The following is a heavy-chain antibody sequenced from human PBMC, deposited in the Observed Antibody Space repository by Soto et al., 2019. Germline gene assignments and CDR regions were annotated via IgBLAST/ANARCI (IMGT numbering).Heavy chain of an antibody. D-gene: IGHD4-17*01. V-gene: IGHV2-5*02. CDR1: GFSLTTSGVG. J-gene: IGHJ5*02. CDR2: IYWDDDK. CDR3: AHRTTTVTWWFDP. Sequence: QITLKESGPTLVKPTQTLTLTCTFSGFSLTTSGVGVGWIRQPPGKALEWLALIYWDDDKRYSPSLKSRPTTTXDXTTTQVVLTMTTMDPAATATYFCAHRTTTVTWWFDPWGQGTLVTVSS.